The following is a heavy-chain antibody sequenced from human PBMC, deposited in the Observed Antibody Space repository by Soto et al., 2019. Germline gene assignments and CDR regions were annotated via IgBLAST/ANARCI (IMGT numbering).Heavy chain of an antibody. D-gene: IGHD2-21*02. CDR3: ARQLAYCGGDCYTEPIDY. CDR2: INPKTGDT. CDR1: GYTFVAYY. J-gene: IGHJ4*02. V-gene: IGHV1-2*02. Sequence: ASVKVSCKASGYTFVAYYVFWLRQAPGHGLEWMGWINPKTGDTNYAQNFQGRVTMTRDTSISTAYMELSRRTSDATALYYCARQLAYCGGDCYTEPIDYWGQGTPVTSPQ.